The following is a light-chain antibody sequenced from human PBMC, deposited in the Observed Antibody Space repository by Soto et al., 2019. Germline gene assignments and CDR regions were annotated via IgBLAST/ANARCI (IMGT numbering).Light chain of an antibody. CDR2: NDN. J-gene: IGLJ2*01. CDR1: STNIGSNP. Sequence: QPVLTQPPSASGAPGQRVTISCSGSSTNIGSNPVNWYQQVPEAAPKLLIYNDNQRPSGVPDRFSGSRSGTSASLAISGLQSDDEADYYCAAWDDSLGGFVAFGGGTKLTVL. CDR3: AAWDDSLGGFVA. V-gene: IGLV1-44*01.